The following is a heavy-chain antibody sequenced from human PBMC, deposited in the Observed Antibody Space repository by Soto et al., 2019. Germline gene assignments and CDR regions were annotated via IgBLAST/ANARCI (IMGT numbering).Heavy chain of an antibody. CDR2: ISAYDGGT. V-gene: IGHV1-18*04. CDR3: GRGGGPYLRPLEI. J-gene: IGHJ4*01. CDR1: NSVLTTSV. D-gene: IGHD3-16*01. Sequence: QALLEQSGPEVKKPGDSVRISCWLYNSVLTTSVITWLRQAPGQGLARMGWISAYDGGTLSALKFRNTIVMTTDSMTNMADRQLWDLTLDDTAGYFCGRGGGPYLRPLEIWGQGTPVTVSS.